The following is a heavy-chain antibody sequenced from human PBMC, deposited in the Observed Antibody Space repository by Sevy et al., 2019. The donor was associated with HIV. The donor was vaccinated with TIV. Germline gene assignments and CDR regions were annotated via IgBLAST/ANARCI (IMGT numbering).Heavy chain of an antibody. Sequence: SETLSLTCTVSGGSISSSNQFWAWIRQSPGKGLEWIGNVYNSGTTEYNPSLKSRITISVDTSKNKFSLKLTSVTAAXXXXXXXXXXXXXXXXLTGSQRGYWLDTWGHGNLVTVSS. V-gene: IGHV4-39*01. CDR2: VYNSGTT. D-gene: IGHD3-9*01. CDR1: GGSISSSNQF. CDR3: XXXXXXXXXLTGSQRGYWLDT. J-gene: IGHJ5*01.